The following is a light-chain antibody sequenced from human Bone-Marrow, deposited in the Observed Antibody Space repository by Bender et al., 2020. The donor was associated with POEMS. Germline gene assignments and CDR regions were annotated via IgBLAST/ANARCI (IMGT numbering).Light chain of an antibody. CDR1: ALPKQY. CDR3: QTWDSSSV. J-gene: IGLJ3*02. CDR2: KDN. V-gene: IGLV3-25*03. Sequence: SYELTQPPSVSVSPGQTARITCSGDALPKQYAFWYQFRSGQAPVLVIYKDNKRPSGIPERFSGSSVGTTVTLTISGVQAEDEADYYCQTWDSSSVFGGGTKLTVL.